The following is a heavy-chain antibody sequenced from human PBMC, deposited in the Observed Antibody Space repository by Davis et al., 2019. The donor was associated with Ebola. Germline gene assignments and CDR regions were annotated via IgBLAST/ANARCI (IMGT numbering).Heavy chain of an antibody. CDR2: IYYSGST. V-gene: IGHV4-61*08. Sequence: PGGSLRLSCTVSGGSISRGGSYWTWIRQHPGKGLEWIGYIYYSGSTNYNPSLKSRVTISVDTSKNQFSLKLSSVTAADTAVYYCARDISTTVSAFDIWGQGTMVTVSS. CDR3: ARDISTTVSAFDI. J-gene: IGHJ3*02. CDR1: GGSISRGGSY. D-gene: IGHD2/OR15-2a*01.